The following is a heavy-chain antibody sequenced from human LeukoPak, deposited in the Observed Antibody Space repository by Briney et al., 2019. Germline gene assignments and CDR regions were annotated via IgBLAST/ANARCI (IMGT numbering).Heavy chain of an antibody. CDR2: ISAYNGNT. V-gene: IGHV1-18*01. J-gene: IGHJ4*02. Sequence: GASVKVSCKASGYIFTSYGISWVRQAPGQGLEWMGWISAYNGNTNYAQKLQGRVTMTTDTSTSTAYMELRSLRSDDTAVYYCAREGWSYSSSWYGTPYYFDYWGQGTLVTVSS. CDR3: AREGWSYSSSWYGTPYYFDY. D-gene: IGHD6-13*01. CDR1: GYIFTSYG.